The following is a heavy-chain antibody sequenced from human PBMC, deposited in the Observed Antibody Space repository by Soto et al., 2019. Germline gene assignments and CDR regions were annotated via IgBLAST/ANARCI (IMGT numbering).Heavy chain of an antibody. J-gene: IGHJ6*02. CDR2: IIPIFGTA. CDR3: ARGYCGGDCYWGHYYGMDV. CDR1: GGTFSSYA. V-gene: IGHV1-69*13. Sequence: SVKVSCKASGGTFSSYAISWVRQAPGQGLEWMGGIIPIFGTANYAQKFQGRVTITADESTSTAYMELSSLRSEDTAVYYCARGYCGGDCYWGHYYGMDVWGQGTTVTVSS. D-gene: IGHD2-21*02.